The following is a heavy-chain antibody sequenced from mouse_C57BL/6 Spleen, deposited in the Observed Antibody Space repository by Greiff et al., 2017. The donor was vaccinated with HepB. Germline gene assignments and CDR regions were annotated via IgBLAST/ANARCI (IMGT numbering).Heavy chain of an antibody. CDR2: INPNYGTT. J-gene: IGHJ3*01. CDR3: ASWGYYGSSWFAY. V-gene: IGHV1-39*01. CDR1: GYSFTDYN. D-gene: IGHD1-1*01. Sequence: VQLQQSGPELVKPGASVKISCKASGYSFTDYNMNWVKKSNGKSLEWIGVINPNYGTTSYNQKFKGKATLTVDQSSSTAYMQLNSLTSEDSAVYYCASWGYYGSSWFAYWGQGTLVTVSA.